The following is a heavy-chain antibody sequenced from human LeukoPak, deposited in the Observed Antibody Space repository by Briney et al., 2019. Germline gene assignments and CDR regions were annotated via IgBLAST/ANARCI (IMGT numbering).Heavy chain of an antibody. CDR1: GFXFSSYD. J-gene: IGHJ4*02. V-gene: IGHV3-13*04. CDR2: IGAAGEM. Sequence: GGSLRLSCAASGFXFSSYDMHWVRQATGKGLEWVSTIGAAGEMFYPGSVKGRFTISRDDAKNSMYLQMNSLRAGDTAVYYCVRRLRGWSSGFDYWGQGILVTVSS. CDR3: VRRLRGWSSGFDY. D-gene: IGHD6-19*01.